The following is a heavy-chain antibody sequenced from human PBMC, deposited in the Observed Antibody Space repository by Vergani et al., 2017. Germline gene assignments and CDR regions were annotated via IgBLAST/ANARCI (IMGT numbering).Heavy chain of an antibody. CDR2: IDPSDSYT. Sequence: EVQLVQSGAEVKKPGESLRISCKGSGYSFTSYWISWVRQMPGKGLEWLGRIDPSDSYTNYSPSFQGHVTISADKSVSTAYLQWSSMKASDTAMYFCARHKDVVPRTTQGVGLYYYYMDVWGKGTTVTVSS. V-gene: IGHV5-10-1*03. J-gene: IGHJ6*03. CDR3: ARHKDVVPRTTQGVGLYYYYMDV. CDR1: GYSFTSYW. D-gene: IGHD2-15*01.